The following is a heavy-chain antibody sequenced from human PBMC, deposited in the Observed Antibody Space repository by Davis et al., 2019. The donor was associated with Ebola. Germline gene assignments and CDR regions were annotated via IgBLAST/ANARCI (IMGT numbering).Heavy chain of an antibody. D-gene: IGHD4-11*01. V-gene: IGHV1-69*01. Sequence: KISCAASGFTFSSYAISWVRQAPGQGLEWMGGIIPIFGTANYAQKFQGRVTITADESTSTAYMELSSLRSEDTAVYYCARDDYSKREYYYYMDVWGKGTTVTVSS. CDR3: ARDDYSKREYYYYMDV. CDR2: IIPIFGTA. J-gene: IGHJ6*03. CDR1: GFTFSSYA.